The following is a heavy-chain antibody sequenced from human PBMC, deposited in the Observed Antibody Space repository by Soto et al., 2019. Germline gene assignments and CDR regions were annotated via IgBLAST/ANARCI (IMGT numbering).Heavy chain of an antibody. Sequence: GGSLRLSCAASGFTFSSYAMSWVRQAPGKGLEWVSAISGSGGSTYYADSVKGRFTISRDNSKNTLYLQMNSLRAEDTAVYYCAKDRGPSRITMVRGAEVDYWGQGTLVTVSS. D-gene: IGHD3-10*01. CDR1: GFTFSSYA. CDR3: AKDRGPSRITMVRGAEVDY. V-gene: IGHV3-23*01. J-gene: IGHJ4*02. CDR2: ISGSGGST.